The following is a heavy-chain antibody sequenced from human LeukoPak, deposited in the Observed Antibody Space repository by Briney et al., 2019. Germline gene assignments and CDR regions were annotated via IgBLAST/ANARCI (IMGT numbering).Heavy chain of an antibody. CDR3: ARDNYAGANWFDP. J-gene: IGHJ5*02. CDR1: GGTFSSYA. CDR2: IIPIFGTA. V-gene: IGHV1-69*05. D-gene: IGHD1-7*01. Sequence: PVKVSCKASGGTFSSYAISWVRQAPGQGLEWMGGIIPIFGTANYAQKFQGRVTITTDESTSTAYMELSSLRSEDMAVYYCARDNYAGANWFDPWGQGTLVTVSS.